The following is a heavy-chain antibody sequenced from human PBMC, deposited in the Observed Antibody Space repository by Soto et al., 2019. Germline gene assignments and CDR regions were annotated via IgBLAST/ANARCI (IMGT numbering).Heavy chain of an antibody. V-gene: IGHV4-31*03. CDR3: AREPYSSRHYFDT. CDR2: SYYSGST. D-gene: IGHD6-13*01. J-gene: IGHJ5*02. Sequence: QVQLQESGPGLVKPSQTLSLTCTVSFGSISSGGYYWSWIRQHPGKGLEWIGYSYYSGSTYYNPSLKSRVTVAVDTSEKQFSLKLSSVTAAVTALYYCAREPYSSRHYFDTWGQGTLVTVSS. CDR1: FGSISSGGYY.